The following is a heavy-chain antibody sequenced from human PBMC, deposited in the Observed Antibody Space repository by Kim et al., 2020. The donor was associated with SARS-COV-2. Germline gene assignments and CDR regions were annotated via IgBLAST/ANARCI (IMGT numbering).Heavy chain of an antibody. CDR3: ARGLGDGIWLALPMDD. V-gene: IGHV5-51*01. D-gene: IGHD1-26*01. CDR1: GYSFTSYW. CDR2: IYPGDSDT. Sequence: GESLKISCKGSGYSFTSYWIGWVRQMPGKGLEWMGIIYPGDSDTRYSPSFQGQVTISAHKSISTAYLKWSSLKASDTAMYYCARGLGDGIWLALPMDDWGQGTTVTVSS. J-gene: IGHJ6*02.